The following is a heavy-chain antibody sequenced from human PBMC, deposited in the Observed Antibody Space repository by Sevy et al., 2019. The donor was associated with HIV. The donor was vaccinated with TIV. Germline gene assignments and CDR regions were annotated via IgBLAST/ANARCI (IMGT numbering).Heavy chain of an antibody. CDR3: AREENRELGTIPLDS. Sequence: GGSLRLSCAASGFTFNNYWMTWVRQAPGKGLEWVANIKQDGSDKYYMESVKGRFNISRDNTKNSLYLQLNSLRAEDTAVYYCAREENRELGTIPLDSWGRGIQVTVSS. D-gene: IGHD7-27*01. CDR1: GFTFNNYW. J-gene: IGHJ4*02. V-gene: IGHV3-7*03. CDR2: IKQDGSDK.